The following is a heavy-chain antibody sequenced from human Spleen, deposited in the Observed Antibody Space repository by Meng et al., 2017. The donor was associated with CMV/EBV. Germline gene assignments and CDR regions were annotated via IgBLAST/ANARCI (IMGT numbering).Heavy chain of an antibody. CDR3: ARTFSSSSNYFDY. Sequence: QAHLQEPGQGVGRRAGNLSLTCSGSGGAISSSSYYWGWIRQPQGKGLEWIGSIYYSGSTYYNPSLKSRVTISVDTSKNQFSLKLSSVTAADTAVYYCARTFSSSSNYFDYWGQGTLVTVSS. D-gene: IGHD6-6*01. CDR1: GGAISSSSYY. J-gene: IGHJ4*02. V-gene: IGHV4-39*07. CDR2: IYYSGST.